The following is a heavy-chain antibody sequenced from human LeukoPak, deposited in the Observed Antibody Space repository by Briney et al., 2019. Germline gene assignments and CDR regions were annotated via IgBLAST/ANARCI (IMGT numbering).Heavy chain of an antibody. Sequence: ASVKVSCKASGYTFTSYDIDWVRQATGQGLEWMGWMNPNSGNTGYAQKFQGRVTMTRNTSISTAYMELSSLRSEDTAVYYCARGYGGYYYYGMDVWGQGTTVTVSS. D-gene: IGHD4-23*01. V-gene: IGHV1-8*01. J-gene: IGHJ6*02. CDR3: ARGYGGYYYYGMDV. CDR2: MNPNSGNT. CDR1: GYTFTSYD.